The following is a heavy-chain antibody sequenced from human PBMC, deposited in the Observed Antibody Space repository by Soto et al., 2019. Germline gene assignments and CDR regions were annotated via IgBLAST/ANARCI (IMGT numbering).Heavy chain of an antibody. D-gene: IGHD2-15*01. CDR2: IYYGGTT. CDR1: GYSISSSNW. J-gene: IGHJ5*02. Sequence: SETLSLTCAVSGYSISSSNWWGWIRQPPGKGLEWIGYIYYGGTTYYNPSLKSRVTISVDTSKSQFSLRLNSVTAADTAVYYCSRLGEYCEFLAPCGPGTLVTVSS. V-gene: IGHV4-28*01. CDR3: SRLGEYCEFLAP.